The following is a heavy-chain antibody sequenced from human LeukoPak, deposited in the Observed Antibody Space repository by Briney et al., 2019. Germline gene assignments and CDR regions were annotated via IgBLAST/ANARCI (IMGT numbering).Heavy chain of an antibody. CDR3: ASLDIVVVPAAISSWFDP. V-gene: IGHV4-59*12. CDR2: IYYSGST. Sequence: PSETLSLTCTVSGGSISSYYWSWTRQPPGKGLEWIGYIYYSGSTNYNPSLKSRVTISVDTSKNQFSLKLSSVTAADTAVYYCASLDIVVVPAAISSWFDPWGQGTLVTVSS. CDR1: GGSISSYY. D-gene: IGHD2-2*03. J-gene: IGHJ5*02.